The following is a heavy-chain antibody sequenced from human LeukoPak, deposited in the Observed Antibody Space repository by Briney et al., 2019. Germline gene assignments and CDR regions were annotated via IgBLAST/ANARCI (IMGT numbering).Heavy chain of an antibody. Sequence: ASVKVSCKTSGYTFTDYYIHWVRQAPGQGLEWLGWINPNSGRTKFAQKFQGRLTLTGDTSISIGYLDLNSLTSDDTAVYYCARVGKRFLESAMDVWGQGTTVTVSS. V-gene: IGHV1-2*02. CDR2: INPNSGRT. CDR1: GYTFTDYY. J-gene: IGHJ6*02. D-gene: IGHD3-3*01. CDR3: ARVGKRFLESAMDV.